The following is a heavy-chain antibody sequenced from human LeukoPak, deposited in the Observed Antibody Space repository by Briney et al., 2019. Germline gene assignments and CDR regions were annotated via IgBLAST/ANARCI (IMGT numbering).Heavy chain of an antibody. CDR1: GGSLSSYY. D-gene: IGHD1-14*01. Sequence: SETLSLTCTVSGGSLSSYYWSWIRQPPGKGLEWIGYIYYSGSTNYNPSLKSRVTISVDTSKNQFSLKLSSVTAADTAVYYCARDASSSPEPYYYYGMDVWGQGTTVTVSS. CDR3: ARDASSSPEPYYYYGMDV. V-gene: IGHV4-59*01. CDR2: IYYSGST. J-gene: IGHJ6*02.